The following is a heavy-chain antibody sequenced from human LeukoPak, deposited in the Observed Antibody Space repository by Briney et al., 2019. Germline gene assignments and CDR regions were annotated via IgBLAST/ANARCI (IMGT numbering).Heavy chain of an antibody. CDR1: GGSINSGSYY. D-gene: IGHD2-2*01. J-gene: IGHJ6*03. V-gene: IGHV4-61*02. CDR2: MYTSGST. CDR3: ARVGVVPAAPAWYMDI. Sequence: PSQTLSLTCTVSGGSINSGSYYWSWIRQPAGKGLEWIGRMYTSGSTNYNPSLKSRVSMSVDTSKNLLSLKLSSVTAADTAVYYCARVGVVPAAPAWYMDIWGKGTTVTVSS.